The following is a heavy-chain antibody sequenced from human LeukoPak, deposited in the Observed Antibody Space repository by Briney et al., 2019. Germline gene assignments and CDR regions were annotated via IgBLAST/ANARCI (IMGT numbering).Heavy chain of an antibody. J-gene: IGHJ4*02. Sequence: GGSLRLSCAASGFTFSSYDMHWVRQATGKGLEWVSAIGTAGDTYYPGSVKGRFTISRENAKNSLYLQMNSLRAGDTAVYYCARGIVLSEYGDYAHDYWGQGTLVTVSS. CDR2: IGTAGDT. CDR1: GFTFSSYD. V-gene: IGHV3-13*01. CDR3: ARGIVLSEYGDYAHDY. D-gene: IGHD4-17*01.